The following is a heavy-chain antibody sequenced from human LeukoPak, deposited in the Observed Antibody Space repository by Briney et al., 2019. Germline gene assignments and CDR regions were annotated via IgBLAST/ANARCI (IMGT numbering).Heavy chain of an antibody. CDR3: ARSELGYCSSTSCYPEYYYYMDV. D-gene: IGHD2-2*01. CDR1: GGTFSSYA. J-gene: IGHJ6*03. Sequence: SVKVSCKASGGTFSSYAISWVRQAPGQGLEWMGGIIPIFGTANYAQKFQGRVTITTDESTSTAYMELSSLRSEDTAVYYCARSELGYCSSTSCYPEYYYYMDVWGKGTTVTVSS. V-gene: IGHV1-69*05. CDR2: IIPIFGTA.